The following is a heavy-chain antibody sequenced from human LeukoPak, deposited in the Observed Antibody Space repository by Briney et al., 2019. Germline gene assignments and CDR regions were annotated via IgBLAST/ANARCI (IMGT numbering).Heavy chain of an antibody. Sequence: GASVKVSCKASGYTFTDYDVNWVRQATGQGLEWMGWMNPNSGNTHYAQNFQGRVTMTRNTSISTAYMEVSSLRSEDTAVYYCARSYVQLERPRAFDIWGQGTMVTVSS. CDR2: MNPNSGNT. D-gene: IGHD1-1*01. V-gene: IGHV1-8*01. CDR1: GYTFTDYD. J-gene: IGHJ3*02. CDR3: ARSYVQLERPRAFDI.